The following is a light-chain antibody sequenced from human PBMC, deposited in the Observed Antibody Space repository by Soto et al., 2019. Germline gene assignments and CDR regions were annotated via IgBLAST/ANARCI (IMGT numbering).Light chain of an antibody. V-gene: IGLV1-40*01. J-gene: IGLJ1*01. CDR1: SSNIGAGYD. Sequence: QSVLAQPPSVSGASGRRVTIACTGSSSNIGAGYDVHWYQHVPGTAPRLLIFGNSNRPSGVPDRFSGSKSGPSAFLAITGLQAEDEADYYCQSYDNSLSGSGVFGTGTKVTVL. CDR2: GNS. CDR3: QSYDNSLSGSGV.